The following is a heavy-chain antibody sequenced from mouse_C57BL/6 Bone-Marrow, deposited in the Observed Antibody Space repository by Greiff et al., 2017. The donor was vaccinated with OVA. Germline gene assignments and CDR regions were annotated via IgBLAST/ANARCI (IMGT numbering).Heavy chain of an antibody. J-gene: IGHJ2*01. CDR3: ARITTVVAFDY. D-gene: IGHD1-1*01. Sequence: EVHLVESGGDLVKPGGSLKLSCAASGFTFSSYGMSWVRQTPDKRLEWVATISSGGSYTYYPDSVKGRFTISRDNAKNTLYLQISSLKSEDTAMYYCARITTVVAFDYWGQGTTLTVSS. CDR1: GFTFSSYG. V-gene: IGHV5-6*01. CDR2: ISSGGSYT.